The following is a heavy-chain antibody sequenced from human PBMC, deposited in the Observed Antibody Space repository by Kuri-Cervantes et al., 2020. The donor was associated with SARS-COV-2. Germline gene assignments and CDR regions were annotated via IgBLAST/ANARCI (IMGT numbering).Heavy chain of an antibody. V-gene: IGHV3-48*02. CDR1: GFTFSSYS. D-gene: IGHD2-2*01. Sequence: ETLSLTCAASGFTFSSYSMNWVRQAPGKGLEWVSYISSSSSTIYYADSVKGRFTISRDNAKNSLYLQMNSLRDEDTAVYYCASDADCSSTSCQYIPYFDYWGQGTLVTVSS. J-gene: IGHJ4*02. CDR3: ASDADCSSTSCQYIPYFDY. CDR2: ISSSSSTI.